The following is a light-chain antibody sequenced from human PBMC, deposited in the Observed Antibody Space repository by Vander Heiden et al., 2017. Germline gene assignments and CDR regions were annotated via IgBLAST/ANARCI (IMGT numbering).Light chain of an antibody. CDR3: HHYCSSALYT. Sequence: EIVLTQSPGTLSLSPGERATLSCRASQSVSSTYLAWYQQKPGQAPRLLIYGAASRATGIPDRFSGSGSGADFTLTISRLEPEDFAVYYCHHYCSSALYTFGHEAKLGLK. CDR2: GAA. CDR1: QSVSSTY. V-gene: IGKV3-20*01. J-gene: IGKJ2*01.